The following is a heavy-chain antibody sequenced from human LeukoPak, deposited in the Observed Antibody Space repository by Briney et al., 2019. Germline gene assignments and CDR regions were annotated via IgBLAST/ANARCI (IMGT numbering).Heavy chain of an antibody. CDR1: GFTFSSYA. CDR3: AKGSKYYYDSSGYYY. J-gene: IGHJ4*02. CDR2: ISYDGSNK. V-gene: IGHV3-30-3*01. Sequence: GGSLRLSCAASGFTFSSYAMHWVRQAPGKGLEWVAVISYDGSNKYYADSVKGRFTISRDNSKNTLYLQMNSLRAEDTAVYYCAKGSKYYYDSSGYYYWGQGTLVTVSS. D-gene: IGHD3-22*01.